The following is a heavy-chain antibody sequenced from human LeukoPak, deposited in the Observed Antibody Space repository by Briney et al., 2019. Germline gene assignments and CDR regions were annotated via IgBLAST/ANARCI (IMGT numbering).Heavy chain of an antibody. V-gene: IGHV1-2*02. Sequence: ASVKVSCTASGYTFTGYYMHWVRQAPGQGLEWMGWINPNSAGTNYAQKFQGRVTMTRDTSISTAYMELSRLRSDDTAVYYCARTYDSSGYYPSYYYYYYMDVWGKGTTVTVSS. D-gene: IGHD3-22*01. CDR2: INPNSAGT. CDR1: GYTFTGYY. J-gene: IGHJ6*03. CDR3: ARTYDSSGYYPSYYYYYYMDV.